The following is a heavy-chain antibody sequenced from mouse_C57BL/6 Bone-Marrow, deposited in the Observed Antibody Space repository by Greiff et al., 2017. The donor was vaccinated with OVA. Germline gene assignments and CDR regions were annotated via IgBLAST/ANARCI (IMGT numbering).Heavy chain of an antibody. J-gene: IGHJ1*03. CDR2: IYPGDGDT. D-gene: IGHD1-1*01. V-gene: IGHV1-82*01. CDR1: GYAFSRSW. CDR3: ARSKTTVVSYWYFDV. Sequence: VQLQQSGPELVKPGASVKISCKASGYAFSRSWMNWVKQRPGKGLEWIGRIYPGDGDTNYNGKFKGKATMTADKSSSTAYMQLSSLTSEDSAVYFCARSKTTVVSYWYFDVWGTGTTVTVSS.